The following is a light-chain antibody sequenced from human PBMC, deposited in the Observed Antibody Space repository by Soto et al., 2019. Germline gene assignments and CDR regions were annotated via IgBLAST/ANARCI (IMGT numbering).Light chain of an antibody. J-gene: IGKJ5*01. CDR3: QHLNSYPPGAT. CDR2: AAS. V-gene: IGKV1-9*01. CDR1: QGISSY. Sequence: DIQLTQSPSFLSASVADRVTITCRASQGISSYLAWYQQKPGKAPKLLIYAASTLQSGVASRFSGSGSGTEFTLTISSLQPEDFATYYRQHLNSYPPGATFGKGTRLEIK.